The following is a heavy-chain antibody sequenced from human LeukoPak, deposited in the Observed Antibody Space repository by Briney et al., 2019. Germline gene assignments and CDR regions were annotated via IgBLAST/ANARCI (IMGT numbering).Heavy chain of an antibody. CDR3: AIGSYYDSSGSFYFDY. V-gene: IGHV3-23*01. J-gene: IGHJ4*02. Sequence: GGSLRLSCAASGFTFSSYAMSWVRQAPGKGLEWVSGISGSGDNTYYADSVKGRFTISRDNSKNTLYVQVNSLGTEDTAAYYCAIGSYYDSSGSFYFDYWGQGTLGTVSS. CDR2: ISGSGDNT. CDR1: GFTFSSYA. D-gene: IGHD3-22*01.